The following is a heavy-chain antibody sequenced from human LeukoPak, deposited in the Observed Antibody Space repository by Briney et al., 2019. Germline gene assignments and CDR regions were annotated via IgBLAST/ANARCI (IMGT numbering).Heavy chain of an antibody. J-gene: IGHJ6*02. CDR3: AKVSNYYYYYGMDV. CDR2: INSDGSTT. Sequence: GGSLRLSCAASGFTFRSYWMHWVRQAPGKGLVWVSRINSDGSTTTYADSVKGRFTISRDNAKNTLYLQMNSLRAEDTAVYYCAKVSNYYYYYGMDVWGQGTTVTVSS. V-gene: IGHV3-74*01. CDR1: GFTFRSYW.